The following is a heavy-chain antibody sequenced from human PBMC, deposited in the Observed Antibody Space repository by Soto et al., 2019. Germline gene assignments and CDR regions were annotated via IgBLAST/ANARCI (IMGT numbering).Heavy chain of an antibody. CDR3: ARGGAARLRDYYYDMDV. J-gene: IGHJ6*02. D-gene: IGHD6-25*01. CDR1: GFTFSDYY. Sequence: GGSLRLSCVASGFTFSDYYMSWIRQAPGKGLEWVSYISSSSSYTKYADSVKGRLTISRDNAKNSLYLQMNSLRAEDTAVYYCARGGAARLRDYYYDMDVWGQGATVTVSS. V-gene: IGHV3-11*06. CDR2: ISSSSSYT.